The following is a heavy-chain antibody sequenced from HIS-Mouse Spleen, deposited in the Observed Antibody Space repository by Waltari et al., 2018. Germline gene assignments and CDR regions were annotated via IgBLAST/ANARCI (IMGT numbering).Heavy chain of an antibody. CDR3: AREIPYSSSWYDWYFDL. D-gene: IGHD6-13*01. CDR2: FYYSGST. J-gene: IGHJ2*01. V-gene: IGHV4-39*07. CDR1: GGSISSSSYY. Sequence: QLQLQESGPGLVKPSETLSLTCTVSGGSISSSSYYWGWIRQPPGKGLEWMGRFYYSGSTYYNPALKTRVTISVDTSKNQFSLKLSSVTASDTAVYYCAREIPYSSSWYDWYFDLWGRGTLVTVSS.